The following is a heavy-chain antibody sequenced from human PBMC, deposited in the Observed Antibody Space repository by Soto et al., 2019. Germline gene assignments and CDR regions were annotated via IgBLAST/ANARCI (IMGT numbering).Heavy chain of an antibody. Sequence: GASVKVSCKASGYTFTGYYMHWVRQAPGQGLEWMGWINPNSGGTNYAQKFQGRVTMTRDTSISTAYMRLSRLRSDDTAVYYCATHSGWRPSFDYWRQGTLVTVSS. D-gene: IGHD6-19*01. CDR2: INPNSGGT. J-gene: IGHJ4*02. CDR1: GYTFTGYY. CDR3: ATHSGWRPSFDY. V-gene: IGHV1-2*02.